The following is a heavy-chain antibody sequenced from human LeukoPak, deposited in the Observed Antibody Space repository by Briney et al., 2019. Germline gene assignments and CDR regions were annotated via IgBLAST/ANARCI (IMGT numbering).Heavy chain of an antibody. CDR2: ISSSSSYI. J-gene: IGHJ4*02. Sequence: GGSLRLSCAASGFTFSSYLMNWVRQAPGKGLEWVSSISSSSSYIYYADSVKGRFTISRDNAKNSLYLQMNSLRAEDTAVYYCASASATYYDFWRGYPQFDYWGQGTLVTVSS. V-gene: IGHV3-21*04. CDR3: ASASATYYDFWRGYPQFDY. D-gene: IGHD3-3*01. CDR1: GFTFSSYL.